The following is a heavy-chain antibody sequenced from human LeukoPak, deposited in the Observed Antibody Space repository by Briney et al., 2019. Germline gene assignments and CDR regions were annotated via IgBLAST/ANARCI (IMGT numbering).Heavy chain of an antibody. CDR1: GFTFDDYG. CDR3: AKDRDGGNFYFDY. V-gene: IGHV3-30*02. D-gene: IGHD4-23*01. CDR2: IRSDGRAT. Sequence: GGSLRLSCAASGFTFDDYGMSWVRQAPGKGLEWVSFIRSDGRATDYADSVKGRLTISRDNSRNTLYAQMNSLRDEDTAIYYCAKDRDGGNFYFDYWGQGILVTVSS. J-gene: IGHJ4*02.